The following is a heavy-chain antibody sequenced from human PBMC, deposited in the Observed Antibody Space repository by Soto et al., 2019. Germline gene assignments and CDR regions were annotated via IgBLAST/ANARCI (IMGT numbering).Heavy chain of an antibody. Sequence: ASVKVSCKASGYTFTGYYMHWVRQAPGQGLEWMGWINPNSGGTNYAQKFQGWVTMTRDTSISTAYMELSRLRSDDTAVYYCARGLRITIFGVVLYYYYGVDVWGQGTTVTVPS. J-gene: IGHJ6*02. CDR2: INPNSGGT. CDR1: GYTFTGYY. CDR3: ARGLRITIFGVVLYYYYGVDV. V-gene: IGHV1-2*04. D-gene: IGHD3-3*01.